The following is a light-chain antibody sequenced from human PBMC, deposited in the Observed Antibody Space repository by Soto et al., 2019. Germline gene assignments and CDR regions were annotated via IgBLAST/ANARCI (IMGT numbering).Light chain of an antibody. V-gene: IGLV1-47*01. CDR1: SSNIGSNY. CDR3: AAWDDSLVV. J-gene: IGLJ2*01. Sequence: QSVLTQPPSASGTPGQRVTISCSGSSSNIGSNYVYWYQHLPGTAPKLLIYRNNQRPSGVPDRFSASKSGTSASLAISGLRSEDDADYYCAAWDDSLVVFGGGTKLTVL. CDR2: RNN.